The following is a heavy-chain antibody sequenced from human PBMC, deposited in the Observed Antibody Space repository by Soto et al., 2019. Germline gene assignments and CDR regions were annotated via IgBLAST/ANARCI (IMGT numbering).Heavy chain of an antibody. CDR1: GGSISSYY. J-gene: IGHJ3*02. V-gene: IGHV4-59*08. CDR3: ARRGSSGNAFDI. Sequence: SETLSLTCTVSGGSISSYYWSWIRQPPRKGLEWIGYIYYRGSTNYNPSLKSRVTISVDTSKNQFSLKLSSVTAADTAVYYCARRGSSGNAFDIWGQGTMVTVSS. CDR2: IYYRGST. D-gene: IGHD6-25*01.